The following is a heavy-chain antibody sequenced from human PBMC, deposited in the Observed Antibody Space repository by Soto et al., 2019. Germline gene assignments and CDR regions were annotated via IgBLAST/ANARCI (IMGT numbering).Heavy chain of an antibody. J-gene: IGHJ5*02. CDR2: IGSSSSYI. CDR3: AREYCSSTSCLNWFDP. CDR1: GFTFSSYS. D-gene: IGHD2-2*01. V-gene: IGHV3-21*01. Sequence: GGSLRLSCAASGFTFSSYSMNWVRQAPGKGLEWVSSIGSSSSYIYYADSVKGRFTISRDNAKNSLYLQMNSLRAEDTAVYYCAREYCSSTSCLNWFDPWGQGTLVTVSS.